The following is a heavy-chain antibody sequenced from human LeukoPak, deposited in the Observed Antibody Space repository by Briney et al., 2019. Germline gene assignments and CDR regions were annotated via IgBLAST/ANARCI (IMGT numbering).Heavy chain of an antibody. D-gene: IGHD1-1*01. CDR1: GFSFSNFG. V-gene: IGHV3-30*04. CDR3: ARAIQYRTPVDY. CDR2: ISYDGGYK. Sequence: GTSLRLSCAASGFSFSNFGIHWVRQAPGKGLEWVAIISYDGGYKYFGESVKGRFSISRDNSKNTVYLQMNSLRDDDTAVYFCARAIQYRTPVDYWGQGTLVTVSS. J-gene: IGHJ4*02.